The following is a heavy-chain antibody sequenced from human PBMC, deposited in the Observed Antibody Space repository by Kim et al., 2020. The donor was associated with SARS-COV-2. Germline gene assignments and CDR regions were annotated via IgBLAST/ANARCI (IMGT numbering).Heavy chain of an antibody. CDR3: ARIAEDSSSWGVEGLLFDY. V-gene: IGHV1-46*01. D-gene: IGHD6-13*01. J-gene: IGHJ4*02. CDR1: GYTFTSYY. CDR2: INPSGGST. Sequence: ASVKVSCKASGYTFTSYYMHWVRQAPGQGLEWMGIINPSGGSTSYAQKFQGRVTMTRDTSTSTVYMELSSLRSEDTAVYYCARIAEDSSSWGVEGLLFDYWGQGTLVTVSS.